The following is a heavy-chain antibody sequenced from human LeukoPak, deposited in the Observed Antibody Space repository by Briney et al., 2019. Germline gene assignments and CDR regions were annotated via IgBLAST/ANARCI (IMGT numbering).Heavy chain of an antibody. CDR1: GFTFSSYA. D-gene: IGHD3-9*01. CDR3: ARDGYDILTGYYLDY. Sequence: GGSLRLSCAASGFTFSSYAMSWVRQAPGKGLEWVSAISGSGGSTYYADSVKGRFTISRDNSKNTLYLQMNSLRAEDTAVYYCARDGYDILTGYYLDYWGQGTLVTVSS. CDR2: ISGSGGST. V-gene: IGHV3-23*01. J-gene: IGHJ4*02.